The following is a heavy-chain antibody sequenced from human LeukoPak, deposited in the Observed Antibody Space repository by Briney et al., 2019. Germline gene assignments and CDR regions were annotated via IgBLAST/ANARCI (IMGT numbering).Heavy chain of an antibody. CDR3: TTDLDYYDYIWGSYRY. CDR2: IKSKIDGGTT. D-gene: IGHD3-16*02. Sequence: GSLRLSCAASGFTFSDAWMSWVRQAPGKGLEWVGRIKSKIDGGTTDYAAPVKGRFTISRDDSRNTLYLQMNSLKTDDTAVYYCTTDLDYYDYIWGSYRYWGQGTLVTVSS. J-gene: IGHJ4*02. CDR1: GFTFSDAW. V-gene: IGHV3-15*01.